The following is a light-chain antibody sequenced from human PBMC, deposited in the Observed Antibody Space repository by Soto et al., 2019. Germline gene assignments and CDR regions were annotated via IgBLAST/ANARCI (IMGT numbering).Light chain of an antibody. CDR2: GAS. V-gene: IGKV3-15*01. J-gene: IGKJ5*01. Sequence: EIVMTQSPATLSVSPGERATLSCRARQSVSSHLAWYQQKPGQAPRLLIYGASTRATDIPARFSGSGSGTDFTLTISSLQSEDFAGYYCQQYDNWPPVTFVQGTRLE. CDR3: QQYDNWPPVT. CDR1: QSVSSH.